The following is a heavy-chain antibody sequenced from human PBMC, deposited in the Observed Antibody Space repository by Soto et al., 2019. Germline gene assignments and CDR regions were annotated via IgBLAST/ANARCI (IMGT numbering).Heavy chain of an antibody. CDR1: GFTFNNHN. CDR2: ISSRSSYI. CDR3: ARDNVPSDFLDS. Sequence: PGGSLRLSCAASGFTFNNHNMNWVRQAPGKGLEWVSSISSRSSYIYYSESVKGRFTISRDNAKNSLYLQMNSLSAEDTAVYYCARDNVPSDFLDSWSQGTMVTVSS. J-gene: IGHJ4*02. D-gene: IGHD2-2*01. V-gene: IGHV3-21*01.